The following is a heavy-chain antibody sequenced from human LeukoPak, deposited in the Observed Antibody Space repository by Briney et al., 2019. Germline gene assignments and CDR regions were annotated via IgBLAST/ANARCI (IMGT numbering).Heavy chain of an antibody. CDR3: ARGDSGSHLNDY. Sequence: PGGSLRLSCAASGFTFSSYGMHWVRQAPGKGLEWVAVISYDGSNKYYADSVKGRFTISRDNSKNTLYLQMNSLRPEDTALYFCARGDSGSHLNDYWGQGTLVTVSS. CDR1: GFTFSSYG. J-gene: IGHJ4*02. V-gene: IGHV3-30*03. D-gene: IGHD1-26*01. CDR2: ISYDGSNK.